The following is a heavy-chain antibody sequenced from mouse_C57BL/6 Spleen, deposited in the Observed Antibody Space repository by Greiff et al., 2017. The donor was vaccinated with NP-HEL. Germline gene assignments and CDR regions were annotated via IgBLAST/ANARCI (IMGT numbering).Heavy chain of an antibody. CDR3: ARIYYSNYGYFDG. V-gene: IGHV14-2*01. J-gene: IGHJ1*03. D-gene: IGHD2-5*01. CDR2: IDPEDGET. CDR1: GFNIKDYY. Sequence: VHVKQSGAELVKPGASVKLSCTASGFNIKDYYMHWVKQRTEQGLEWIGRIDPEDGETQYAPKFQGKATITADTASNTAYLQLSSLTSEDTAVYYCARIYYSNYGYFDGWGTGTTVTVSS.